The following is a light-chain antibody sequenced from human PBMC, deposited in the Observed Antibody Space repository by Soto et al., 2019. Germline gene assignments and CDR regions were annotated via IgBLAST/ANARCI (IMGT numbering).Light chain of an antibody. J-gene: IGLJ1*01. CDR3: SSYTSSSTYV. Sequence: SALTHPASVSGSPRQSITISCTGSSTDVGGYNYVSWYQQHPGKAPKVMIYEVSNRPSGVSNRFSGSKSGNTASLTISGLQAEDEADYYCSSYTSSSTYVFGTGTKVTVL. CDR2: EVS. CDR1: STDVGGYNY. V-gene: IGLV2-14*01.